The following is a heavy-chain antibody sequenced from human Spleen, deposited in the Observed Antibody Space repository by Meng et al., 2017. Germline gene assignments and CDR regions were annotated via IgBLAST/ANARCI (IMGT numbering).Heavy chain of an antibody. V-gene: IGHV4-34*01. CDR1: GGSFSDYY. J-gene: IGHJ4*02. CDR2: INHSGST. CDR3: ARGPTTMAHDFDY. Sequence: HLQQWGPGLLKPSETLSLTCVVSGGSFSDYYWSWIRQPPGKGLEWIGEINHSGSTNYNPSLKSRVTISVDTSKNQFSLKLSSVTAADSAVYYCARGPTTMAHDFDYWGQGTLVTVSS. D-gene: IGHD4-11*01.